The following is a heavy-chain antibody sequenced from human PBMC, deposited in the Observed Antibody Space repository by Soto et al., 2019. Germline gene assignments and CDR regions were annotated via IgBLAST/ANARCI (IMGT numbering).Heavy chain of an antibody. D-gene: IGHD2-15*01. CDR2: IYYSGST. CDR1: GGSISSGDYY. V-gene: IGHV4-30-4*01. Sequence: QVQLQESGPGLVKPSQTLSLTCTVSGGSISSGDYYWSWIRQPPGKGLEWIGYIYYSGSTYYNPSLKRRSTTPVDTSKNQFSLKLSSVTAADTAVYYCARDLGYCSGGSCYSGFDDGMDVWGQGTTVTVSS. CDR3: ARDLGYCSGGSCYSGFDDGMDV. J-gene: IGHJ6*02.